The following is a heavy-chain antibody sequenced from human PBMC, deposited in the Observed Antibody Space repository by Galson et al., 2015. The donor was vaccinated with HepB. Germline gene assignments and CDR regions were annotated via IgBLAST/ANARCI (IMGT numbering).Heavy chain of an antibody. J-gene: IGHJ6*02. CDR1: GYTFTGYY. D-gene: IGHD3-3*01. CDR2: INPSGGST. V-gene: IGHV1-46*03. Sequence: SVKVSCKASGYTFTGYYMHWVRQAPGQGLEWMGIINPSGGSTSYAQKFQGRVTMTRDTSTSTVYMELSSLRSEDTAVYYCASWSRYYDFWSGYRMGYGMDVWGQGTTVTVSS. CDR3: ASWSRYYDFWSGYRMGYGMDV.